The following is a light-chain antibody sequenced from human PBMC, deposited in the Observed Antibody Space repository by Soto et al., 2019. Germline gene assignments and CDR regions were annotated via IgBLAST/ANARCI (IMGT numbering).Light chain of an antibody. CDR2: AAS. CDR1: QSISSY. CDR3: QQGYSTPWT. J-gene: IGKJ1*01. Sequence: DIQMTQSPSSLSASVGDRVTITCRASQSISSYLHWYQQKPGKAPKLLIYAASNLQSGVPSRFSASGVGTDFTHTLNSLQPEDFGTYYCQQGYSTPWTFGQGTKVEIK. V-gene: IGKV1-39*01.